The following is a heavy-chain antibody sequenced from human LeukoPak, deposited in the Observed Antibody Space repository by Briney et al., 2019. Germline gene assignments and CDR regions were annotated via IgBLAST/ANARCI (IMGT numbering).Heavy chain of an antibody. V-gene: IGHV3-53*01. D-gene: IGHD2-8*01. CDR3: AKGHCTNGICWLD. J-gene: IGHJ4*02. CDR1: GFAVSSTY. CDR2: IYSAGST. Sequence: GGSLRLSCAASGFAVSSTYMSWVRQAPGKGLEWVSIIYSAGSTYYADSVKGRFTISRDNSKNTLYLQMNSLRAEDTAVYYCAKGHCTNGICWLDWGQGTLVTVSS.